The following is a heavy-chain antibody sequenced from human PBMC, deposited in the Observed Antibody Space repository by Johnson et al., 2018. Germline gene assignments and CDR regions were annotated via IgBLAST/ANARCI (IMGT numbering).Heavy chain of an antibody. V-gene: IGHV3-30*18. CDR2: ISYDGSNK. CDR3: AKDLLRGTRVYKYMDA. D-gene: IGHD1-1*01. CDR1: GFTFRTYG. Sequence: QLVQSGGGVVQPGRSLRLSCAASGFTFRTYGMHWVRQTPDNGLEWVATISYDGSNKNYAASVKGRFTISRDNSKNTLYLQINSLRAEDTAVYYCAKDLLRGTRVYKYMDAWGKGATVTVSS. J-gene: IGHJ6*03.